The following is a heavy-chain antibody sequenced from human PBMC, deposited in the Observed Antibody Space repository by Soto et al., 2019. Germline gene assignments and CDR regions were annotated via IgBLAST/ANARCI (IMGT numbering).Heavy chain of an antibody. D-gene: IGHD6-19*01. J-gene: IGHJ4*02. Sequence: LRLSCAASGFTFSSYGMHWVRQAPGKGLEWVAVISYDGSNKYYADSVKGRFTISRDNSKNTLYLQMNSLRAEDTAVYYCAKLVNAVAGPFDYWGQGTLVTVSS. CDR2: ISYDGSNK. CDR3: AKLVNAVAGPFDY. CDR1: GFTFSSYG. V-gene: IGHV3-30*18.